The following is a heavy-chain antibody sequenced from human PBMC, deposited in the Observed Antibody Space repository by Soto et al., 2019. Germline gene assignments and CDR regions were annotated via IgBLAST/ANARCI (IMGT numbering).Heavy chain of an antibody. Sequence: GGSLRLSCAASGFTFSSYAMHWVRQAPGKGLEWVAVISYDGSNKYYADSVKGRFTISRDNSKNTLYLQMNSLRAEDTAVYYCASSQSRPDPLDDWGQGTLVTVSS. CDR3: ASSQSRPDPLDD. CDR1: GFTFSSYA. V-gene: IGHV3-30-3*01. CDR2: ISYDGSNK. J-gene: IGHJ4*02.